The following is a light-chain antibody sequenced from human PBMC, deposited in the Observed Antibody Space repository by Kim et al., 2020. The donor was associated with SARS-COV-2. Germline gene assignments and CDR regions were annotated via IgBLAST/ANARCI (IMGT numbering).Light chain of an antibody. CDR2: GAS. V-gene: IGKV3-15*01. CDR1: HQGNTQ. CDR3: QQDNNWFPVT. J-gene: IGKJ2*01. Sequence: SPREGATPFCRARHQGNTQFARYHQKPCQAPRPLIYGASPRANGIPARVSGSGSGTDFTLNITRLESEDFGIYYCQQDNNWFPVTFGQGTKLEI.